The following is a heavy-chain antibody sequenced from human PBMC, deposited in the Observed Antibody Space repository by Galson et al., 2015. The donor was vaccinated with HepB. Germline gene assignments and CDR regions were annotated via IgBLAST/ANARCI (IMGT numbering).Heavy chain of an antibody. CDR1: GYTFTSYY. D-gene: IGHD6-13*01. V-gene: IGHV1-46*01. CDR3: ARADSSSWTVYYYYYYGMDV. Sequence: SVKVSCKASGYTFTSYYMHWVRQAPGQGLEWMGIINPSGGSTSYAQKFQGRVTMTRDTSTSTVYMELSSLRSEDTAVYYCARADSSSWTVYYYYYYGMDVWGQGTTVTVSS. CDR2: INPSGGST. J-gene: IGHJ6*02.